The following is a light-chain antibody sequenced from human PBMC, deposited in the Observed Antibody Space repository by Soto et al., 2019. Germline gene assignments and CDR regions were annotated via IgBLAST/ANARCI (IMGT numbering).Light chain of an antibody. CDR1: SSDVGGYNY. CDR3: CSYAGYYSWV. CDR2: HVN. V-gene: IGLV2-11*01. Sequence: QSALTQPRSVSGSPGQSVTISCTGTSSDVGGYNYVSWYQQHPGKAPKLMIYHVNKRPSGVPDRFSGSKSGNTASLTISGLQAEDEADYYCCSYAGYYSWVFVGGTQLTVL. J-gene: IGLJ3*02.